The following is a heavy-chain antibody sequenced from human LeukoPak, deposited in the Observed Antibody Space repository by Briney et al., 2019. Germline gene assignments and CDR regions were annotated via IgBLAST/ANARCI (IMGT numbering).Heavy chain of an antibody. D-gene: IGHD3-22*01. CDR1: GGSISSYY. CDR2: IYTSGST. CDR3: ARDQYSYYYDSSGFLTDY. V-gene: IGHV4-4*09. J-gene: IGHJ4*02. Sequence: SETLSLTCTVSGGSISSYYWSWIRQPPGKGLEWIGYIYTSGSTNYNPSLKSRVTISVDTSKNQFSLKLSSVTAADTAVYYCARDQYSYYYDSSGFLTDYWGQGTLVTVSS.